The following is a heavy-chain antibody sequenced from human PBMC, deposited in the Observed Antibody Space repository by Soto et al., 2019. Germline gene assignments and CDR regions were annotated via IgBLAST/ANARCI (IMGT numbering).Heavy chain of an antibody. V-gene: IGHV3-23*01. CDR2: IGGSSGTT. D-gene: IGHD3-3*01. Sequence: GGSLRLSCEVSGLTFSNFAMSWVRQAPGKGLEWASAIGGSSGTTLYADSVKGRFTISKDYAKNMLYLQMNSLRAEDTAVYYCAKDSRYDFWSGYYPAYVDYWGQGTLVTVSS. J-gene: IGHJ4*02. CDR3: AKDSRYDFWSGYYPAYVDY. CDR1: GLTFSNFA.